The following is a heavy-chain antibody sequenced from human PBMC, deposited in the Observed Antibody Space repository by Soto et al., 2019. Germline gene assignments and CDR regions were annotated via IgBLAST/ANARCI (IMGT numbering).Heavy chain of an antibody. V-gene: IGHV3-9*01. CDR3: AKGSFRRRNTAMALPDY. J-gene: IGHJ4*02. Sequence: GGSLRLSCAASGFTFDDYAMHWVRQAPGKGLEWVSGISWNSGSIGYADSVKGRFTISRDNAKNSLYLQMNSLRAEDTALYYCAKGSFRRRNTAMALPDYWGQGTLVTVSS. CDR2: ISWNSGSI. CDR1: GFTFDDYA. D-gene: IGHD5-18*01.